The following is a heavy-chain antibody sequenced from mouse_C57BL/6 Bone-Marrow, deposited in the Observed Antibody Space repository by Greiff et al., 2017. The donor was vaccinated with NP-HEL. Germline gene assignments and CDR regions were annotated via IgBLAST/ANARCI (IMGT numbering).Heavy chain of an antibody. V-gene: IGHV1-63*01. D-gene: IGHD4-1*01. CDR1: GYTFTNYW. CDR2: IYPGGGYT. Sequence: VQLQQSGAELVRPGTSVKMSCKASGYTFTNYWIGWAKQRPGHGLEWIGDIYPGGGYTNYNEKFKGKATLTADKSSSTAYMHFSSLTSEDSAIYYCARSDGTGYCDVWGTGTTVTVSS. J-gene: IGHJ1*03. CDR3: ARSDGTGYCDV.